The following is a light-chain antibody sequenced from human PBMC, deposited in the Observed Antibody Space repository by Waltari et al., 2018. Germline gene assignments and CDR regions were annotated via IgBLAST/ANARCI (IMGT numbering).Light chain of an antibody. CDR1: SSDVGSYNL. CDR2: EVS. Sequence: QSALTQPASVSGSPGQSITISCTGTSSDVGSYNLVSWYQQHPGKAPKLMIYEVSTRPSGVSNRFSGSKSGNTASLTISGLQADDEADYYCCSYAGSSTVVFGGGTKLTVL. V-gene: IGLV2-23*02. J-gene: IGLJ2*01. CDR3: CSYAGSSTVV.